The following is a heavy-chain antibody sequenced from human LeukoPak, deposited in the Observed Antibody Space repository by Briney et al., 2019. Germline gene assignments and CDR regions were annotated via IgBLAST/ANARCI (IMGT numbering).Heavy chain of an antibody. Sequence: GRFTISRDNAENTLYLQMNILRAEDTAVYYCARTWFGESHNWFDPWGQGTLVTVSS. J-gene: IGHJ5*02. CDR3: ARTWFGESHNWFDP. D-gene: IGHD3-10*01. V-gene: IGHV3-74*01.